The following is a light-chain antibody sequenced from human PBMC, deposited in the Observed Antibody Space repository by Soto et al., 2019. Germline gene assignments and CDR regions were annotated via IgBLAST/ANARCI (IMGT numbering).Light chain of an antibody. V-gene: IGLV2-14*03. CDR1: SSDVGGYNY. Sequence: QSALTHPASVSGSPRQSITISCTSTSSDVGGYNYVSWYQHHPGKAPKLLIYDVSNRPSGVSNRFSGSKSDNTASLTISGLQPEDEADYYCSSYTTSNTRQIVFGTGTKVT. CDR2: DVS. CDR3: SSYTTSNTRQIV. J-gene: IGLJ1*01.